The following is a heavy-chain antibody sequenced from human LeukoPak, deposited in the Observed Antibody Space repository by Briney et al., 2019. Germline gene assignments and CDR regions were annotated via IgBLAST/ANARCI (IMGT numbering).Heavy chain of an antibody. V-gene: IGHV4-34*01. CDR2: TNHSGSS. Sequence: SETLSLTCAVYGGSFSGYYWSWIRQPPGKGLEWIGETNHSGSSNYNPSLKSRVTISVDTSKNQFSLKLSSVTAADTAVYYCAREGGDDYGSGSYYPDDYWGQGTLVTVSS. D-gene: IGHD3-10*01. J-gene: IGHJ4*02. CDR3: AREGGDDYGSGSYYPDDY. CDR1: GGSFSGYY.